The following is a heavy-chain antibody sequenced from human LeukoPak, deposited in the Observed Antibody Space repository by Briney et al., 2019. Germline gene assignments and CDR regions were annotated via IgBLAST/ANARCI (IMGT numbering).Heavy chain of an antibody. V-gene: IGHV3-20*04. CDR3: ARDDGSGSGEY. CDR1: GFTFDDYG. D-gene: IGHD3-10*01. CDR2: INWNGGST. Sequence: GGSLRLSCAASGFTFDDYGMTWVRQPPGKGLEWVSSINWNGGSTGYADSVMGRFTISRDSAKNSLYLQMNSLTAEDTALYFCARDDGSGSGEYWGQGTLVTVPS. J-gene: IGHJ4*02.